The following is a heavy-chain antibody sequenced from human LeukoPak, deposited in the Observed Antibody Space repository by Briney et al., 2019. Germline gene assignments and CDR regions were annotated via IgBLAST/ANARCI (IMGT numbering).Heavy chain of an antibody. Sequence: SETLSLTCTVSGGSISSYYWSWIRHPPGKGLELIGYIYYSGSTNYNPSLKSRVTISVDTSKNQFSLKLSSVTAADTAVYYCASTAGAMKNFFDYWGQGTLVTVSS. D-gene: IGHD4-17*01. CDR1: GGSISSYY. V-gene: IGHV4-59*08. CDR3: ASTAGAMKNFFDY. J-gene: IGHJ4*02. CDR2: IYYSGST.